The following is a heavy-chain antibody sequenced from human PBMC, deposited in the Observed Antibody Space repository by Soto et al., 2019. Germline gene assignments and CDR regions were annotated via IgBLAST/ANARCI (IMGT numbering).Heavy chain of an antibody. CDR2: INHSGYT. CDR1: GGSFCGYY. J-gene: IGHJ4*02. V-gene: IGHV4-34*01. CDR3: ATALLGARQFLGMVPSFDY. Sequence: QVHLQQLGAGLLKPSETLSLTWAVYGGSFCGYYWSCIRQPPWKGLEWIGEINHSGYTNYNPSLKSLGTISADQSKNPFSRNLTSVNAADTAMSYCATALLGARQFLGMVPSFDYRGQGTLLSVSS. D-gene: IGHD3-3*01.